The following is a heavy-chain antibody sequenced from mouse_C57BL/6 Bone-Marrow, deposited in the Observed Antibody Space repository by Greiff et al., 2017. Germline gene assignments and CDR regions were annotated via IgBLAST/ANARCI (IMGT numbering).Heavy chain of an antibody. CDR1: GFTFSSYG. J-gene: IGHJ2*01. CDR2: IRSGGSYT. Sequence: EVKLVESGGDLVKPGGSLKLSCAASGFTFSSYGMSWVRQTPDKRLAWVATIRSGGSYTYYPDSVKGRFTFSRDNAKNTLYMQMSSLKSEDTAMYYCARHPLPYYCDYWGQGTTLTVSS. CDR3: ARHPLPYYCDY. V-gene: IGHV5-6*02.